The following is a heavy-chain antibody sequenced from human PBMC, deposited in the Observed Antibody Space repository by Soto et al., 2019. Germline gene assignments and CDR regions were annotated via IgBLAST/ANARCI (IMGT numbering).Heavy chain of an antibody. V-gene: IGHV3-33*01. CDR1: GFTFWNYG. J-gene: IGHJ5*02. D-gene: IGHD2-2*01. Sequence: QVQLVESGGGVVQPGRSLRLSCAASGFTFWNYGMHWVRQAPGKGPEWVATIWNNGNRKYYADSVTGRFTISRDNSRNTLYLEMNSLRGEDTAVYYCARAVSTTAVNWIDPWGQGTQVTVSS. CDR3: ARAVSTTAVNWIDP. CDR2: IWNNGNRK.